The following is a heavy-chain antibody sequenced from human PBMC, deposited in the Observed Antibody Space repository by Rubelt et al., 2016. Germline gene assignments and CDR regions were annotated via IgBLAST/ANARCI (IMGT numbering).Heavy chain of an antibody. CDR2: ISAYNGNT. CDR1: GVTFSSYA. CDR3: ARAGWDDPEDY. J-gene: IGHJ4*02. D-gene: IGHD1-1*01. Sequence: QVQLVQSGAEVKKPGSSVKVSCKASGVTFSSYAISWVRQAPGQGLEWMGWISAYNGNTNYAQKLHGRVTMTTDTATSTAYMELRSLRSDDTAVYYCARAGWDDPEDYWGQGSLVTVSS. V-gene: IGHV1-18*01.